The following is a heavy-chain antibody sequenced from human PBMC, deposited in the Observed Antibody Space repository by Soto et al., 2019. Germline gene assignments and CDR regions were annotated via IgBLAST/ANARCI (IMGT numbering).Heavy chain of an antibody. CDR3: AKDRGDIVVVPAAIPWFDP. V-gene: IGHV3-23*01. CDR2: ISGSGGST. D-gene: IGHD2-2*02. CDR1: GFTFSSYA. J-gene: IGHJ5*02. Sequence: GGSLRLSCAASGFTFSSYAMSWVRQAPGKGLEWVSAISGSGGSTYYADSVKGRFTISRDNSKNTLYLQMNSLRAEDTAVYYCAKDRGDIVVVPAAIPWFDPWGQGTLVTVSS.